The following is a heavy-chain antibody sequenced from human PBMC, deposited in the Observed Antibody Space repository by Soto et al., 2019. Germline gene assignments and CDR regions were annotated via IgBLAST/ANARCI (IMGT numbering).Heavy chain of an antibody. CDR1: GFTFSSYA. CDR2: ISGSGGST. V-gene: IGHV3-23*01. CDR3: AKPNLYCSSTSCYDY. Sequence: EVQLLESGGDLVHPGGSLRLSCAASGFTFSSYAMSWVRQAPGKGLEWVSAISGSGGSTYYADSVKGRFTISRDNSKNTLYLQMNSLRAEDTAVYYCAKPNLYCSSTSCYDYWGQGTLVTVSS. J-gene: IGHJ4*02. D-gene: IGHD2-2*01.